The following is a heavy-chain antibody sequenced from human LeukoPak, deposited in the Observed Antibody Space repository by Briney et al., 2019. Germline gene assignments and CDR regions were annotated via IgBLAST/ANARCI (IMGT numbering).Heavy chain of an antibody. Sequence: PGGSLRLSCTASGFSLSRYWMHWVRQAPGKGLEWVSGISWNSGSIGYADSVKGRFTISRDNAKNSLYLQMNSLRAEDTALYYCAKDLREVFDWLSNFDYWGQGTLVTVSS. CDR2: ISWNSGSI. J-gene: IGHJ4*02. D-gene: IGHD3-9*01. CDR3: AKDLREVFDWLSNFDY. CDR1: GFSLSRYW. V-gene: IGHV3-9*01.